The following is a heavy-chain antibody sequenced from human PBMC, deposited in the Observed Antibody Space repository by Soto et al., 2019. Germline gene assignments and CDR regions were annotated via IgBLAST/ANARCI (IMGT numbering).Heavy chain of an antibody. D-gene: IGHD5-18*01. CDR2: IYPGDSDT. J-gene: IGHJ6*02. V-gene: IGHV5-51*01. CDR1: GYSFTSYW. Sequence: GEALKISCKGSGYSFTSYWIGWVRQMPGKGLEWMGIIYPGDSDTRYSPSFQGQVTISADKSISTAYLQWSSLKASDTAMYYCVITKAGYKIGYYYYAMDVWGQGTTVTVSS. CDR3: VITKAGYKIGYYYYAMDV.